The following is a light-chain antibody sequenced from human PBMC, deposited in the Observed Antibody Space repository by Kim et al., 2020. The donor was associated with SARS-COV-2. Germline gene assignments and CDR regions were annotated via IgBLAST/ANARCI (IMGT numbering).Light chain of an antibody. CDR1: QGISSR. Sequence: AAASDRVTIPCRASQGISSRLAWYQQEPGKAPKLLIYLASTLQSGVPSRFSGSGSATEFTLTVSSLQPEDFATYYCQQSTSYPITFGGGTKVDIK. J-gene: IGKJ4*01. V-gene: IGKV1-9*01. CDR3: QQSTSYPIT. CDR2: LAS.